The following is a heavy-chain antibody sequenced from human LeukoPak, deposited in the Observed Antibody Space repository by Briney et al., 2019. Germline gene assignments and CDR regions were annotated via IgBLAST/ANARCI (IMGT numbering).Heavy chain of an antibody. J-gene: IGHJ5*02. V-gene: IGHV1-2*02. CDR1: EYTFTGYY. Sequence: ASVKVSRKASEYTFTGYYMHWVRQAPGQGLEWMGWINPNSGGTNYAQKFQGKVTMTRDTSISTACMELSRLRSDDTAVYYCARGIVWFDPWGQGTLVTVSS. D-gene: IGHD3-22*01. CDR3: ARGIVWFDP. CDR2: INPNSGGT.